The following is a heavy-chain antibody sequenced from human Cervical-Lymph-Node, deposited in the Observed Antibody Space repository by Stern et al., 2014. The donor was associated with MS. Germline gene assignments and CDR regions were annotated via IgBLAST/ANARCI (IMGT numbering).Heavy chain of an antibody. CDR1: GGSISSSSYY. D-gene: IGHD4/OR15-4a*01. J-gene: IGHJ4*02. CDR3: AISQWALTMTSSPHSY. V-gene: IGHV4-39*01. Sequence: QLQLQESGPGLVKPSETLSLTCTVSGGSISSSSYYWGWIRQPPGKGLEWIGSIYYSGSTYYNPSLKSRVTISVDTSKNQFSLRLSSVTAADTAVYYCAISQWALTMTSSPHSYWGQGTLVTVSS. CDR2: IYYSGST.